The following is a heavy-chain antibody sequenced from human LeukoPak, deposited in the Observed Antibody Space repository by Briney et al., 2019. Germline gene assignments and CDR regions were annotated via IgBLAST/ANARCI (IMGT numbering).Heavy chain of an antibody. J-gene: IGHJ4*02. CDR1: GFTSTSYA. CDR2: ITGSGGST. V-gene: IGHV3-23*01. Sequence: PGGSLRLSCAASGFTSTSYAMSWVRQAPGKGLEWVSAITGSGGSTYYADSVKGRFTISRDNSKNTLYLQMNSLRAEDTAVYYCAGYRSGWQTFDYWGQGTLVTVSS. D-gene: IGHD6-19*01. CDR3: AGYRSGWQTFDY.